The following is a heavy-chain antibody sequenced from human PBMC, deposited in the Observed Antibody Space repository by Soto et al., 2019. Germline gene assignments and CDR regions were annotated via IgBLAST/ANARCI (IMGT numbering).Heavy chain of an antibody. CDR2: INPSGGST. CDR3: RGQLGYGTEALDAFDI. Sequence: RASVKVSCKASGYTFTSYYMHWVRQAPGQGLEWMGIINPSGGSTSYAQKFQGRVTMTRDTSTSTVYMELSSLRSEDTAVYYCRGQLGYGTEALDAFDIWGQGTMVPVSS. CDR1: GYTFTSYY. D-gene: IGHD5-12*01. V-gene: IGHV1-46*01. J-gene: IGHJ3*02.